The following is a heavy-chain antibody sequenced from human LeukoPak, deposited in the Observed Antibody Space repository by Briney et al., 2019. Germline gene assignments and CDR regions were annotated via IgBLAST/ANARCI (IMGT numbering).Heavy chain of an antibody. Sequence: SVKVSCKASGGTFSSYAISWVRQAPGQGLEWMGGIIPIFGTANYAQKFQGRVTITADKSTSTAYMELSSLRSEDTAVYYCARVGDDYGDYGPFDIWGQGTMVTVSS. V-gene: IGHV1-69*06. CDR2: IIPIFGTA. D-gene: IGHD4-17*01. CDR3: ARVGDDYGDYGPFDI. CDR1: GGTFSSYA. J-gene: IGHJ3*02.